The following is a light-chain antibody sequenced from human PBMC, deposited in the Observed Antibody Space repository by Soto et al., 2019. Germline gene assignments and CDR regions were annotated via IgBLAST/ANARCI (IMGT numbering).Light chain of an antibody. Sequence: IQLTQSPSSLSASVGDRVTITCRASQGINTFLAWYQQKAGKAPKLLIYAASTLQSGVPSRFSGSGSGTDFTLTISSLQSEDFVTYYCQQLNTYPITFGQGTRLEIK. CDR1: QGINTF. V-gene: IGKV1-9*01. CDR3: QQLNTYPIT. CDR2: AAS. J-gene: IGKJ5*01.